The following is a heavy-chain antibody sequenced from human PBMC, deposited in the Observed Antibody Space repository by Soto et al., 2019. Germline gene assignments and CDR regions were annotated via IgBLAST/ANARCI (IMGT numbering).Heavy chain of an antibody. V-gene: IGHV1-18*01. J-gene: IGHJ6*02. CDR2: INTYNGNT. Sequence: QVQLVQSGAEVKNPGASVKVSCKASGYTFTRYGIGWARQAPGQGLEWMGWINTYNGNTNYAQNVQGRVTLTTDTSTSTAYMGLRSLGSNDTAIYYCAMVDVYVTPSPQDVWGQGTTVIVSS. CDR1: GYTFTRYG. D-gene: IGHD3-16*01. CDR3: AMVDVYVTPSPQDV.